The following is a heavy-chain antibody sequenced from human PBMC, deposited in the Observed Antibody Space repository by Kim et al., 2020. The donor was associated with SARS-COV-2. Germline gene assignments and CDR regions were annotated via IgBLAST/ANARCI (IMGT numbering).Heavy chain of an antibody. Sequence: NPSLKSRVTISVDKSKNQFSLKLSSVTAADTAVYYCARERIAAAGDAFDIWGQGTMVTVSS. V-gene: IGHV4-4*02. CDR3: ARERIAAAGDAFDI. D-gene: IGHD6-13*01. J-gene: IGHJ3*02.